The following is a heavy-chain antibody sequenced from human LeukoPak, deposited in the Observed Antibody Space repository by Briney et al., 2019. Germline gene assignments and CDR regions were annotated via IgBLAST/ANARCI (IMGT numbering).Heavy chain of an antibody. CDR1: GGSISSYY. CDR2: IYYSGST. D-gene: IGHD5-18*01. V-gene: IGHV4-59*01. J-gene: IGHJ6*03. CDR3: ARTTEGGYTYNYFYYYYMDV. Sequence: SETLSLTCTVSGGSISSYYWSWIRQPPGKGLEWIGYIYYSGSTNYNPSLKSRISISVDTSRNQFSLKLSSVTAADTAVYYCARTTEGGYTYNYFYYYYMDVWGKGTTVTISS.